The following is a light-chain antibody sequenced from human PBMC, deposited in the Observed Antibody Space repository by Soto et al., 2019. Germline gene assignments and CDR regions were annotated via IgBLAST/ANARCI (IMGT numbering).Light chain of an antibody. J-gene: IGKJ5*01. CDR1: QGISNY. CDR2: AST. Sequence: DIQMTQSPSSLSASVGDRVTITCRASQGISNYLAWYQQKPGKVPKLLIYASTTLQSGVPSRFSGSGSGTDFTLTSSSLQPEDVATYYCQKDNSAPVTFGQGTRLEIK. CDR3: QKDNSAPVT. V-gene: IGKV1-27*01.